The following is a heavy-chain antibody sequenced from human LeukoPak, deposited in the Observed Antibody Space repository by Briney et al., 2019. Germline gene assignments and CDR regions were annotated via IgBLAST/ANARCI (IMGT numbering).Heavy chain of an antibody. Sequence: PSETLSLTCAVSGYSVSAGYYWACIRQSPGKGLEWIGSISHRGTTYHNPSLKSRIIISLDTSKNQFSLSLTSVTAADTATYYCTREQAGTIVDDWGQGTLVTVSS. V-gene: IGHV4-38-2*02. D-gene: IGHD1-1*01. CDR3: TREQAGTIVDD. CDR1: GYSVSAGYY. J-gene: IGHJ4*02. CDR2: ISHRGTT.